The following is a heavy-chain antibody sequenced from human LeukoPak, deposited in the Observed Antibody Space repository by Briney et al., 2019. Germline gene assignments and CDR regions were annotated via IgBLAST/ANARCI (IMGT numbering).Heavy chain of an antibody. D-gene: IGHD1-26*01. CDR3: ARYMYSAKSPAFDY. CDR1: GFTVGSNY. Sequence: PGGSLRLSCAASGFTVGSNYVSWVRQAPGKGLEWVSVIYSGESTHYADSVKGRFTISRDNSKNTLYLQMNSLRAEDTAVYYCARYMYSAKSPAFDYWGQGTLVTVSS. CDR2: IYSGEST. J-gene: IGHJ4*02. V-gene: IGHV3-66*01.